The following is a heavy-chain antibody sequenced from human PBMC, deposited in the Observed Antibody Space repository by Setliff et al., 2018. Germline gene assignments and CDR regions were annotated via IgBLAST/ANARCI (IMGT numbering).Heavy chain of an antibody. V-gene: IGHV3-15*01. J-gene: IGHJ4*02. CDR1: GFTFNIYW. D-gene: IGHD3-16*01. Sequence: GGSLRLSCGISGFTFNIYWMSWVRQAPGKGLEWVGRIKRITDSGTTDHAAPVKGRFSISRDDSKNTLYLQMNSLKTEDTAVYYCTTDSGSYGYNYFDYWGQGTLVTVSS. CDR3: TTDSGSYGYNYFDY. CDR2: IKRITDSGTT.